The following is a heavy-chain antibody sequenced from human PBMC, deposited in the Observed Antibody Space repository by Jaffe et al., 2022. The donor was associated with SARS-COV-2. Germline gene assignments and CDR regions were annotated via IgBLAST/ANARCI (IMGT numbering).Heavy chain of an antibody. CDR2: IKSKSEGERI. Sequence: EVQLVESGGGLVKPGGSLGLSCAASGFTFSDACMMWVRQAPGKGLEWVGRIKSKSEGERIDYAAPVRGKFTISRDDSKNTLYLQMNSLETDDTAVYYCATCRGSNDPLSGYYYYYYMDVWGTGTTVTVSS. CDR3: ATCRGSNDPLSGYYYYYYMDV. V-gene: IGHV3-15*01. D-gene: IGHD3-3*01. J-gene: IGHJ6*03. CDR1: GFTFSDAC.